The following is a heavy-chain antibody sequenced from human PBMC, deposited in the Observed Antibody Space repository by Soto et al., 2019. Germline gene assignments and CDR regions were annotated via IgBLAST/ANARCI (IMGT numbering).Heavy chain of an antibody. CDR1: GGTFSSYA. CDR3: ATSNGYSYGWGDYFDY. J-gene: IGHJ4*02. D-gene: IGHD5-18*01. CDR2: IIPIFGTA. V-gene: IGHV1-69*01. Sequence: QVQLVQSGAEVKKPGSSVKVSCKASGGTFSSYAISWVRQAPGQGREWMGGIIPIFGTANYAQKFQGRVTITADESTSTAYMELSSLRSEDTAVYYCATSNGYSYGWGDYFDYWGQGTLVTVSS.